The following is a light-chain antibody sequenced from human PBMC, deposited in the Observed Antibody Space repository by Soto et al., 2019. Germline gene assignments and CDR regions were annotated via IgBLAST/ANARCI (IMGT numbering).Light chain of an antibody. CDR1: SSDVAGYNY. J-gene: IGLJ2*01. Sequence: QSALTQPPSASGSPGQSVTISCTGTSSDVAGYNYVSWDQQHPGKAPKLLIYEVSKRPSGVPERFSGSKSGNTASLTVSGRQAEYEADDSCSSYAGNNNLVFGGGTKLTVL. CDR3: SSYAGNNNLV. CDR2: EVS. V-gene: IGLV2-8*01.